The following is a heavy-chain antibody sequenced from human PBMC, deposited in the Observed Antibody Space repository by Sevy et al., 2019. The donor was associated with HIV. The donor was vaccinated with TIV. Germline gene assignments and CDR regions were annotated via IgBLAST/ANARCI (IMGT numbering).Heavy chain of an antibody. D-gene: IGHD3-10*01. J-gene: IGHJ6*02. V-gene: IGHV1-18*01. CDR2: ISPYNGNT. CDR1: GYTVLNYG. Sequence: ASVKVSCKASGYTVLNYGISWVRQAPGQGLEWMGWISPYNGNTKYAQKLRGRVTMTTDTSTSTAYMEVRSLRSDDTAVYYCARHGAWETLSFKYYYGMDVWGQGTTVTVSS. CDR3: ARHGAWETLSFKYYYGMDV.